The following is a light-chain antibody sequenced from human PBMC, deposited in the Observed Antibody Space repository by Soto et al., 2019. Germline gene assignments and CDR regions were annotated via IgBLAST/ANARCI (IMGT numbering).Light chain of an antibody. CDR2: GAS. Sequence: EIVLTQSPGSLSLSPGDRATLSFSASQNGTSNYLAWYQQKSGQAPRLLIFGASSRDTGIPYRFSGSGSGTDFTLTISSLEPEDLATYYCQQYLSSPTTFGQGTKVDIK. J-gene: IGKJ1*01. CDR3: QQYLSSPTT. CDR1: QNGTSNY. V-gene: IGKV3-20*01.